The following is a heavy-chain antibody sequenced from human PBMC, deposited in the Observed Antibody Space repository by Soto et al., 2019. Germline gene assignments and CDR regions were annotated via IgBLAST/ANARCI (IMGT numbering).Heavy chain of an antibody. V-gene: IGHV3-23*01. CDR1: GFTFSSYA. J-gene: IGHJ6*02. CDR2: ISGSGGST. CDR3: AKGSRIAARHTYGMDV. D-gene: IGHD6-6*01. Sequence: EVQLLESGGGLVQPGGSLRLSCAASGFTFSSYAMSWVRQAPGKGLEWVSAISGSGGSTYYADSVKGRFTISRDNSKNTLYLQMNSLRAEDTAVYYCAKGSRIAARHTYGMDVWGQGTTVTVSS.